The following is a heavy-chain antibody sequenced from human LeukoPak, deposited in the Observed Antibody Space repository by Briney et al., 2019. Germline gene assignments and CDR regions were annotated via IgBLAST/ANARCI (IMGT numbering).Heavy chain of an antibody. CDR1: EFTFSSYG. J-gene: IGHJ4*02. Sequence: GGSLRLSCAASEFTFSSYGMSWVRQAPGKGLEWVSTISGSGGSTYYADSVKGRFTISRDNSKNTLFLQIHSLRAEDTAIYYCAKRAGDYWGQGTLVTVSS. V-gene: IGHV3-23*01. CDR3: AKRAGDY. CDR2: ISGSGGST.